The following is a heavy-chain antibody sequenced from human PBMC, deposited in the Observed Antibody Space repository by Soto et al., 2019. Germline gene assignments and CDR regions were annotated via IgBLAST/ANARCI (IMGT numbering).Heavy chain of an antibody. CDR1: GFTFSSYS. CDR3: ARDSLAAAGLEEK. CDR2: ISSSSSYI. D-gene: IGHD6-13*01. Sequence: PGGSLRLSCAASGFTFSSYSMNWVRQAPGKGLEWVSSISSSSSYIYYADSVKGRFTISRDNAKNSLYLQMNSLRAEDTAVYYCARDSLAAAGLEEKWGQGTLVTVSS. V-gene: IGHV3-21*01. J-gene: IGHJ4*02.